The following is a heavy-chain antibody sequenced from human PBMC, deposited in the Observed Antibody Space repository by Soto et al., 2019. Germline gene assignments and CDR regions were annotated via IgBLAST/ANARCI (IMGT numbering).Heavy chain of an antibody. CDR3: ARGAAAGPYYFDY. V-gene: IGHV4-4*03. D-gene: IGHD6-13*01. Sequence: LRRTLSLTCAVSGGSISSSNWWSWVRQPPGKGLEWIGEIYHSGSTNYNPSLKSRVTISVDKSKNQFSLKLSSVTAADTAVYYCARGAAAGPYYFDYWGQGTLVTVSS. J-gene: IGHJ4*02. CDR1: GGSISSSNW. CDR2: IYHSGST.